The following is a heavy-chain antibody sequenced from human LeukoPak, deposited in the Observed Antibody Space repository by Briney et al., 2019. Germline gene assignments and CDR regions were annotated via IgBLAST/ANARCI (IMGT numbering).Heavy chain of an antibody. J-gene: IGHJ5*02. Sequence: PSETLSLTCTVSGGSISSSSYYWGWIRQPPGKGLEWIGSIYHSGSTNYNPSLKSRVTISVDKSKNQISLKLSSVTAADTAVYYCVSCGVVVADNWFDPWGQGTLVTVSS. V-gene: IGHV4-39*07. CDR3: VSCGVVVADNWFDP. CDR2: IYHSGST. CDR1: GGSISSSSYY. D-gene: IGHD2-2*01.